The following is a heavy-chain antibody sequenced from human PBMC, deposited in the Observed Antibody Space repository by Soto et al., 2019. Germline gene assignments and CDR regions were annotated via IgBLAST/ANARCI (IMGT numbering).Heavy chain of an antibody. CDR3: GRGAEERRLSYYYYMDV. V-gene: IGHV4-34*01. CDR1: GGSFSGYY. D-gene: IGHD1-1*01. J-gene: IGHJ6*03. CDR2: INHSGST. Sequence: PSETLSLTCAVYGGSFSGYYWSWIRQPPGKGLEWIGEINHSGSTNYNPSLKSRVTISVDTSKNQFSLKLSSVTAADTAVYYCGRGAEERRLSYYYYMDVWGKGTTVTVSS.